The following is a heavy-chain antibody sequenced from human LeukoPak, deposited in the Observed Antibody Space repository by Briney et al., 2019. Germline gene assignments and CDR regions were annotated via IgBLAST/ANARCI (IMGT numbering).Heavy chain of an antibody. CDR1: GGTFSSYA. CDR2: IIPIFGTA. D-gene: IGHD6-19*01. V-gene: IGHV1-69*05. CDR3: ARPNEQWLGLGHWYFDL. Sequence: GASVKVSCKASGGTFSSYAISWVRQAPGQGLEWMGGIIPIFGTANYAQKFQGRVTITTDESTSTAYMELSSLRSEDTAVYYCARPNEQWLGLGHWYFDLWGRGTLVTVSS. J-gene: IGHJ2*01.